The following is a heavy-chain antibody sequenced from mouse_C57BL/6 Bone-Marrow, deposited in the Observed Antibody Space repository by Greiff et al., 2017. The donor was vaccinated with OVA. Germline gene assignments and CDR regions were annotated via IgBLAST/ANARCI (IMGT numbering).Heavy chain of an antibody. Sequence: EVQLQQSGAELVRPGASVKLSCTASGFNIQDDYMHWVKPRPEQGLEWIGWIDPENGDTEYASKFQGKATITADTSSNTAYLQLSSLTSEDTAVYYCIPKDYFDYWGQGTTLTVSS. CDR2: IDPENGDT. J-gene: IGHJ2*01. V-gene: IGHV14-4*01. CDR3: IPKDYFDY. CDR1: GFNIQDDY.